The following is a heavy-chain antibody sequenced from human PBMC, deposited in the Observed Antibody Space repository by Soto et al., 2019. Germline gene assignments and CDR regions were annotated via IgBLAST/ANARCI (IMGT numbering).Heavy chain of an antibody. Sequence: EVQLVESGGGLVQPGRSLRLSCAASGFTFDDYAMHWVRQAPGKGLEWVSGISWNSGSIGYADSVKGRFTISRDNAKNSLYLQMNSLRAEVTALYYCAKDRYSSGWYVSLDYWGQGTLVTVSS. CDR2: ISWNSGSI. CDR1: GFTFDDYA. J-gene: IGHJ4*02. CDR3: AKDRYSSGWYVSLDY. D-gene: IGHD6-19*01. V-gene: IGHV3-9*01.